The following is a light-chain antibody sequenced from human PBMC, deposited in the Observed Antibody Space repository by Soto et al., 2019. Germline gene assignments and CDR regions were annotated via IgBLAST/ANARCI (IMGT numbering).Light chain of an antibody. J-gene: IGKJ5*01. CDR3: QHYGRSSIT. CDR1: QSISSSF. V-gene: IGKV3-20*01. Sequence: IVLTQSPGILSLSPGERASLSCGASQSISSSFLAWYQHKPGQAPRLLMYGASSRATGIPDRFRGSGSGTDFTLTISRLEPEDFAVYYCQHYGRSSITFGQGTRLEIK. CDR2: GAS.